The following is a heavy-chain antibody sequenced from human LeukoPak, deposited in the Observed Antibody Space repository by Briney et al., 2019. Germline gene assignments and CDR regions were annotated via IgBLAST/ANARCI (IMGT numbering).Heavy chain of an antibody. CDR3: ARDRRRELLHAFDI. J-gene: IGHJ3*02. CDR1: GGTISRNY. V-gene: IGHV4-59*13. D-gene: IGHD1-7*01. Sequence: SETLSLTCTVSGGTISRNYWSWIRQSPGKGLEWIAYVHYSDSANYNPSLKSRLTISLDASKNQFSLKLDSVTAADTALYYCARDRRRELLHAFDIWGQGTMVTVSS. CDR2: VHYSDSA.